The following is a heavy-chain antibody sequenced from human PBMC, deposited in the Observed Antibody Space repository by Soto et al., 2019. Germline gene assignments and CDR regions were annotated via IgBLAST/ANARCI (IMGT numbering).Heavy chain of an antibody. V-gene: IGHV1-18*01. Sequence: QVQLVQSGAEVKKPGASVKVSCKASGYTFTSHGISWVRQAPGQGLEWMGWISAYDGNTKYAQKVQGRVTLTTDTSTRTAYMELRSLRSDDTAVYYRARAHEYITGTPFDYWGQGTLVTVSS. CDR1: GYTFTSHG. CDR2: ISAYDGNT. D-gene: IGHD1-20*01. J-gene: IGHJ4*02. CDR3: ARAHEYITGTPFDY.